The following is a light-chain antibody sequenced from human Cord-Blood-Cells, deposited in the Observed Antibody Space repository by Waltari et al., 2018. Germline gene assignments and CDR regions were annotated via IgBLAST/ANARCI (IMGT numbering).Light chain of an antibody. CDR3: QQYNNWPPYT. V-gene: IGKV3-15*01. J-gene: IGKJ2*01. Sequence: EIVMTQSPATLSVSPGESATLSCRASQSVSSNLAWYQQKPGQAPRLLIYGASTRATGIPARFSVSGSGTEFTLTISSLQSEDFAVYYCQQYNNWPPYTFGQGTKLQIK. CDR2: GAS. CDR1: QSVSSN.